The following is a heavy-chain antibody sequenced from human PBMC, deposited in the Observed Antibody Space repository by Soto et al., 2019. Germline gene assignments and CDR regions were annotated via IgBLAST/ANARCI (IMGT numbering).Heavy chain of an antibody. CDR1: GDTLRTHS. D-gene: IGHD6-19*01. J-gene: IGHJ4*02. V-gene: IGHV1-69*01. CDR3: AAGDSSDTWDH. Sequence: QVQLVQSGAEVKKPGSSVKVSCKASGDTLRTHSISWVRKAPGQGLEWMGGTTPMIGTTDYAEKFQGRVTITADESTTTSYMELSSLRPDDTAVYYCAAGDSSDTWDHWGQGTLVTVSS. CDR2: TTPMIGTT.